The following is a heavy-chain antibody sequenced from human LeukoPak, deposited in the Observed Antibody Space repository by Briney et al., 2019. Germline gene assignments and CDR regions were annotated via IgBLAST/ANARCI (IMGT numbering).Heavy chain of an antibody. J-gene: IGHJ4*02. CDR1: GFTFGSYG. CDR3: AKGQGLPTMTLDY. D-gene: IGHD5-18*01. CDR2: IPYDGSNK. V-gene: IGHV3-30*02. Sequence: GGSLRLSCAASGFTFGSYGMHWVRQAPGKGLEWVAFIPYDGSNKYYADSVKGRFTISRDNSKNTLYLQMNSLRAEDTAVYYCAKGQGLPTMTLDYWGQGTLVTVSS.